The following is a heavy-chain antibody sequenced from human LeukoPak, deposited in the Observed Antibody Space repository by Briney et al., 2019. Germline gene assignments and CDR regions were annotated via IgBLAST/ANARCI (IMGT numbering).Heavy chain of an antibody. CDR1: GGSFSGYY. V-gene: IGHV4-34*01. D-gene: IGHD3-22*01. Sequence: SETLSLTCAVYGGSFSGYYWSWIRQPPGKGLEWIGEINHSGSTNYNPSLKSRVTISVDTSKNQFSLKLSSVTAADTAVYYCARDDYYDSSAYSGIDYWGQGTLVTVSS. CDR3: ARDDYYDSSAYSGIDY. J-gene: IGHJ4*02. CDR2: INHSGST.